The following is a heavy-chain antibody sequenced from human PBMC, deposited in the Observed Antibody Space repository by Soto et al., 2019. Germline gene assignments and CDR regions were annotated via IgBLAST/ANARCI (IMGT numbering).Heavy chain of an antibody. J-gene: IGHJ5*02. CDR3: ATDVIAVAGSFGL. CDR2: INPSGGST. V-gene: IGHV1-46*03. CDR1: GYTFTSYY. Sequence: ASVKVSCKASGYTFTSYYMHWVRQAPGQGLEWMGIINPSGGSTSYAQKFQGRVTMTEDTSTDTAYMELSSLRSEDTAVYYCATDVIAVAGSFGLWGQGTLVTVSA. D-gene: IGHD6-19*01.